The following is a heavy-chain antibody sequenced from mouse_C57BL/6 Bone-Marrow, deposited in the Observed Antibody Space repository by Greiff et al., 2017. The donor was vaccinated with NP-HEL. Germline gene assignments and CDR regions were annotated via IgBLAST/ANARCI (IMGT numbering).Heavy chain of an antibody. CDR2: IRNKANGYTT. Sequence: EVKLEESGGGLVQPGGSLSLSCAASGFTFTDYYMSWVRQPPGKALEWLGFIRNKANGYTTEYSASVKGRFTISRDNSQSILYLQMNALRAEDSATYYCARSIYYDYADDPFYTMDFWGQGTCVTVSS. V-gene: IGHV7-3*01. D-gene: IGHD2-4*01. CDR3: ARSIYYDYADDPFYTMDF. CDR1: GFTFTDYY. J-gene: IGHJ4*01.